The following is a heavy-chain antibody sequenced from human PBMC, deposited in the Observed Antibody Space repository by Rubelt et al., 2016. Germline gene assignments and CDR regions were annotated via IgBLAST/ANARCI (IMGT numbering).Heavy chain of an antibody. CDR2: LHSSDGSA. CDR3: ARSVRTFDY. D-gene: IGHD4-17*01. J-gene: IGHJ4*02. V-gene: IGHV1-46*01. CDR1: GYTFTSDY. Sequence: QVQLVQYGAEVKKPGASVKVSCKAYGYTFTSDYMHCVRQAPGQGLQWMGILHSSDGSAGYAQKFKGRVTMTRDEIASRGCIALRSFGYDGAGVYDCARSVRTFDYWGQGTLV.